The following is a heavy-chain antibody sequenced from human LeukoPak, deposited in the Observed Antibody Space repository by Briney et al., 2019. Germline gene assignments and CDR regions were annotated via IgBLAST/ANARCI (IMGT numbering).Heavy chain of an antibody. CDR3: AREDYGSGSYQAFDY. V-gene: IGHV3-33*01. D-gene: IGHD3-10*01. J-gene: IGHJ4*02. Sequence: GGSLRLPCAASGFTFSSYGMHWVRQAPGKGLEWVAVIWYDGSNKYYADSVKGRFTISRDNSKNTLYLQMNSLRAEDTAVYYCAREDYGSGSYQAFDYWGQGTLVTVSS. CDR2: IWYDGSNK. CDR1: GFTFSSYG.